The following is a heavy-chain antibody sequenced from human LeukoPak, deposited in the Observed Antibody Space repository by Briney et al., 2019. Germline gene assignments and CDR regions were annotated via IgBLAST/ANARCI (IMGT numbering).Heavy chain of an antibody. CDR1: GYSFTSYG. Sequence: ASVKVSCKASGYSFTSYGISWVRPPPGQGLEWMGWINAYNGKTNHAQKLQGTVTMTTDTSTSTAYMELRSLRSDDTAVYYCARGRGARGYSYYTGQENWFDPWGQGTLVTVSS. D-gene: IGHD5-18*01. CDR2: INAYNGKT. CDR3: ARGRGARGYSYYTGQENWFDP. V-gene: IGHV1-18*04. J-gene: IGHJ5*02.